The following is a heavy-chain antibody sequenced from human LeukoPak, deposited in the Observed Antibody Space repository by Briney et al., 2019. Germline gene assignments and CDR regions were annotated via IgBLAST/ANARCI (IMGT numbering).Heavy chain of an antibody. D-gene: IGHD6-13*01. CDR2: IYYSGST. V-gene: IGHV4-59*01. CDR3: ASTNPIAAAGTFDYYGMDV. J-gene: IGHJ6*02. Sequence: SETQSLTCTVSGGSISSYYWSWIRQPPGKGLEWIGYIYYSGSTNYNPSLKSRVTISVDTSKNQFSLKLSSVTAADTAVYYCASTNPIAAAGTFDYYGMDVWGQGTTVTVSS. CDR1: GGSISSYY.